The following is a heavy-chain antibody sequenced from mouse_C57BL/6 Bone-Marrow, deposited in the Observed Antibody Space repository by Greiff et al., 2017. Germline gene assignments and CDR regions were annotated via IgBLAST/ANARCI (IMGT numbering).Heavy chain of an antibody. J-gene: IGHJ3*01. D-gene: IGHD1-1*01. CDR2: INPSSGYT. V-gene: IGHV1-7*01. CDR1: GYTFTSYW. Sequence: QVHVKQSGAELAKPGASVKLSCKASGYTFTSYWMHWVKQRPGQGLEWIGYINPSSGYTKYSQKFKDKATLTADKSSSTAYMQLSSLTYEDSAVYYCARRKAYFITTVWGQGTLVTVSA. CDR3: ARRKAYFITTV.